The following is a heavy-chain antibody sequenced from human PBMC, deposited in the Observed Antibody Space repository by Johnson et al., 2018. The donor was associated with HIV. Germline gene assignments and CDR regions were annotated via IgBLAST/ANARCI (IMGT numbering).Heavy chain of an antibody. D-gene: IGHD2/OR15-2a*01. CDR2: IRFDGSIE. J-gene: IGHJ3*02. CDR1: GFTFDDYA. CDR3: VFFYASFDI. Sequence: QVQLVESGGGLVQPGRSLRLSCAASGFTFDDYAMHWVRQAPGKGLEWVAFIRFDGSIEYYADSVKGRFTISRDNSKNTLYLQMNSLRAEDTDVYYCVFFYASFDIWGQGTMVTVSS. V-gene: IGHV3-30*02.